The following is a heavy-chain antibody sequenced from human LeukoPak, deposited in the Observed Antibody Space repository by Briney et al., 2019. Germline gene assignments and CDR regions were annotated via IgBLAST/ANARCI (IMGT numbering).Heavy chain of an antibody. Sequence: SETLSLTCAVYGGSLSGYYWSWIRQPPGKGLEWIGEINHSGSTNYNPSLKSRVTISINTSKNQFSLNLSSVTAADTAVYYCARLPGIAAVWGQGTLVIVSS. V-gene: IGHV4-34*01. J-gene: IGHJ1*01. CDR3: ARLPGIAAV. CDR1: GGSLSGYY. D-gene: IGHD6-13*01. CDR2: INHSGST.